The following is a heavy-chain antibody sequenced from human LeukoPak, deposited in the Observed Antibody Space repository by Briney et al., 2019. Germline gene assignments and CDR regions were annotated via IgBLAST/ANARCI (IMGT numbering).Heavy chain of an antibody. V-gene: IGHV3-30*02. D-gene: IGHD4-17*01. CDR3: AKRGSTVTYFDY. CDR1: GFIFSSYA. J-gene: IGHJ4*02. Sequence: GGSLRLSCAVSGFIFSSYAMHWVRQAPGKGLEWVAFIRYDGSNKYYADSVKGRFTISRDNSKNTLYLQMNSLRAEDTAVYYCAKRGSTVTYFDYWGQGTLVTVSS. CDR2: IRYDGSNK.